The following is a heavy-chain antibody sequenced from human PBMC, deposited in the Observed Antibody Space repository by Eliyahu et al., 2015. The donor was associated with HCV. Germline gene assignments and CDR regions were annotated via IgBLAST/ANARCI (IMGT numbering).Heavy chain of an antibody. CDR2: VXYDGSLA. J-gene: IGHJ4*02. CDR1: GFSFSNFW. V-gene: IGHV3-74*03. Sequence: EVQVVESGGGVVQPGGSLRLSCVASGFSFSNFWMHWFRRGPGKGLEWVARVXYDGSLAQYADFVKGRFTVSRDNGKKMVYLQMNSLGFEDTAVYYCAKDLHDVACDYWGQGTLVTVSS. D-gene: IGHD3-3*01. CDR3: AKDLHDVACDY.